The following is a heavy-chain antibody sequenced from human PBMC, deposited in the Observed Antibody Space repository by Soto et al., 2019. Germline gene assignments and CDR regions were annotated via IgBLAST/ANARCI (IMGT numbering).Heavy chain of an antibody. CDR3: ATTVQKLSDAFDI. Sequence: EVQLLESGGGLVQPGGSLRLSCAASGFTFSSYAMSWVRQAPGKGLEWVSAISGSGGSTYYADSVKGRFTISRDNSKNTLYLQMNSLRAEDTAVYYYATTVQKLSDAFDIWGQGTMVTVSS. D-gene: IGHD6-6*01. J-gene: IGHJ3*02. CDR1: GFTFSSYA. CDR2: ISGSGGST. V-gene: IGHV3-23*01.